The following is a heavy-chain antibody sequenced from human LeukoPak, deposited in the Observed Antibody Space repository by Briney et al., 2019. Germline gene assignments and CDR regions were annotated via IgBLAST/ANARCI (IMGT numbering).Heavy chain of an antibody. CDR2: INHSGST. CDR1: GGSFSGYY. V-gene: IGHV4-34*01. CDR3: ARFLDLYSSSWYVSRRRGLNNWFDP. Sequence: TSETLPLTCAVYGGSFSGYYWSWIRQPPGKGLEWIGEINHSGSTNYNPSLKSRVTISVDTSKNQFSLKLSSVTAADTAVYYCARFLDLYSSSWYVSRRRGLNNWFDPWGQGTLVTVSS. D-gene: IGHD6-13*01. J-gene: IGHJ5*02.